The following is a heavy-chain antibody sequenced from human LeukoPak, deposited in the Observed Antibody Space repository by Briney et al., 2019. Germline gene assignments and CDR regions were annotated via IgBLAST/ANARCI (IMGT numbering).Heavy chain of an antibody. J-gene: IGHJ3*02. D-gene: IGHD6-6*01. CDR3: ARDRGIAARHDAFDI. Sequence: SETLSLTCAVYGGSFSGYYWSWIRQPPGKGLEWIGYIYYSGSTNYNPSLKSRVTISVDTSKNQFSLKLSSVTAADTAVYYCARDRGIAARHDAFDIWGQGTMVTVSS. CDR2: IYYSGST. CDR1: GGSFSGYY. V-gene: IGHV4-59*01.